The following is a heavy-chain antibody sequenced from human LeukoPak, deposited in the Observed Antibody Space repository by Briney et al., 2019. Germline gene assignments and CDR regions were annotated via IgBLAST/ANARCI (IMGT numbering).Heavy chain of an antibody. Sequence: GGSLRLSCAASEFTFSSYEMNWVRQAPGKGLEWVSHIYSSDTTYADSVKGRFTISRDNAKNSLYLQMNSLRDEDTAVYYCARDLHYAFDIWGQGTMVTASS. CDR2: IYSSDTT. CDR1: EFTFSSYE. V-gene: IGHV3-48*03. CDR3: ARDLHYAFDI. J-gene: IGHJ3*02. D-gene: IGHD3-10*01.